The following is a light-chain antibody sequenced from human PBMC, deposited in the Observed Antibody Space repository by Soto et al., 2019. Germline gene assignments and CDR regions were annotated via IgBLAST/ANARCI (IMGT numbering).Light chain of an antibody. CDR3: HQWSPWPLT. Sequence: EIVLTQSPATLSLSPGERATLSCRASQSVSSYLAWYQHKPGQAPRLLIYDASNRATDIPARFSGSGSGTDFTLTISSLQHHYFAVNSCHQWSPWPLTFGGGTKVEIK. J-gene: IGKJ4*01. CDR2: DAS. V-gene: IGKV3-11*01. CDR1: QSVSSY.